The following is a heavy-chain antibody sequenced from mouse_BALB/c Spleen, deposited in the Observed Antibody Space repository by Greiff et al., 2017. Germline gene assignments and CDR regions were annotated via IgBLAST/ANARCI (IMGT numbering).Heavy chain of an antibody. CDR3: AAYYGNYWYFDV. J-gene: IGHJ1*01. CDR2: IDPANGNT. D-gene: IGHD2-10*01. Sequence: VHVKQSGAELVKPGASVKLSCTASGFNIKDTYMHWVKQRPEQGLEWIGRIDPANGNTKYDPKFQGKATITADTSSNTAYLQLSSLTSEDTAVYYCAAYYGNYWYFDVWGAGTTVTVSS. V-gene: IGHV14-3*02. CDR1: GFNIKDTY.